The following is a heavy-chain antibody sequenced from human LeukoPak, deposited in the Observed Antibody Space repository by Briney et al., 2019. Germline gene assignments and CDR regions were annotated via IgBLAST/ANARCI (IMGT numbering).Heavy chain of an antibody. V-gene: IGHV3-7*01. D-gene: IGHD2-15*01. CDR1: GFTFNTYW. CDR3: AREFNSFLFDCSGGQCLFMS. CDR2: LKPDGSER. J-gene: IGHJ4*02. Sequence: GGSLRLSCAASGFTFNTYWMSWVRQAPGKGPEWVANLKPDGSERYYVDSVKGRFTISRDNAKNSLYLQMNNLRAEDTAMYYCAREFNSFLFDCSGGQCLFMSWGQGVLVTVSS.